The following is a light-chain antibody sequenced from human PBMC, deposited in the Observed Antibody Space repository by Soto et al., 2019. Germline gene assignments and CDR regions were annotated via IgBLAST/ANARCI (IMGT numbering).Light chain of an antibody. Sequence: EIVMTQSPATLSVSPGERATLSCRASQSISSSLACYQQKPGQAPRLLIYGASTRATGSPARFSGSGSGTEFTLTISSLQSEDFAVYYCQQYNNGPTYTFGQGTKLEIK. CDR2: GAS. CDR1: QSISSS. V-gene: IGKV3-15*01. J-gene: IGKJ2*01. CDR3: QQYNNGPTYT.